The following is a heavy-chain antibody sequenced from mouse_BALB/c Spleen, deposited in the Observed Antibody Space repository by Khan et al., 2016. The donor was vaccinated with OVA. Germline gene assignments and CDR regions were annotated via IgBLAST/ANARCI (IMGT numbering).Heavy chain of an antibody. CDR1: GFSLSRYN. CDR3: ARDYYRYDGYYAMDY. V-gene: IGHV2-6-4*01. D-gene: IGHD2-14*01. Sequence: QVQLKQSGPGLVAPSQSLSITCSVSGFSLSRYNIHWVRQPPGKGLEWLGMIWGGGGTDYNSTLKSRLSISKDKSERQAFLKMNSLQTDDTAMYYCARDYYRYDGYYAMDYWGKEPQSPSPQ. J-gene: IGHJ4*01. CDR2: IWGGGGT.